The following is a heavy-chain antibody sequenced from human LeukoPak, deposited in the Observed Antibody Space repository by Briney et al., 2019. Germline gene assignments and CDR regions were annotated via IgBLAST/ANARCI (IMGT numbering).Heavy chain of an antibody. CDR2: ISSSGSTI. CDR1: GFTFSSYG. Sequence: GGTLRLSCAASGFTFSSYGMSWVRQAPGKGLEWVSYISSSGSTIYYADSVKGRFTISRDNAKNSLYLQMNSLRAEDTAVYYCAREEYYDSSGYLVDWGQGALVTVSS. D-gene: IGHD3-22*01. V-gene: IGHV3-48*04. CDR3: AREEYYDSSGYLVD. J-gene: IGHJ4*02.